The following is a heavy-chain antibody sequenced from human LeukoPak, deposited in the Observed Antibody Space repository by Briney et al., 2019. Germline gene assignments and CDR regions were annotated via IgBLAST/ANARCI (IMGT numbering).Heavy chain of an antibody. CDR3: AKVGPGCSSTSCYPGY. J-gene: IGHJ4*02. CDR2: ISGNAIST. D-gene: IGHD2-2*01. V-gene: IGHV3-23*01. Sequence: GGSLRLSCAASGSTFSSYAMTWVRQAPGKGLEWVSAISGNAISTYYADSVKGRFTISRDNSKNTVYLQMNSLRAEDTAVYYCAKVGPGCSSTSCYPGYWGQGTLVTVSS. CDR1: GSTFSSYA.